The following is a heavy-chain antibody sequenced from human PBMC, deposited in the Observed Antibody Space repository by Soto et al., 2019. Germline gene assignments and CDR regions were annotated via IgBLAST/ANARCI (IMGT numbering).Heavy chain of an antibody. Sequence: SETLSLTCTVSGGSISSYYWSWIRQPPGKGLEWIGYIYYSGNTNYNPSLKSRVTISVDTSKNQFSLKLSSVTAADTAVYYCARWYYYGSGSYGMDVWGKGTTVTVS. J-gene: IGHJ6*04. D-gene: IGHD3-10*01. V-gene: IGHV4-59*01. CDR2: IYYSGNT. CDR3: ARWYYYGSGSYGMDV. CDR1: GGSISSYY.